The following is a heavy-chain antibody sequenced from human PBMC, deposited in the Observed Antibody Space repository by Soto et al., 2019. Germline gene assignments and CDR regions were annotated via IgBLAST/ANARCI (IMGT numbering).Heavy chain of an antibody. CDR2: VEYGGST. CDR1: GGSIISSNFY. Sequence: LSLTCTVSGGSIISSNFYWGWIRQPPGKGLEWIGSVEYGGSTYDNPSLKSRVTLSADTSKNQFSLKLTSVTAADTAIYYCARHVRGAVTMNWFDPWGHGTLVTVSS. J-gene: IGHJ5*02. V-gene: IGHV4-39*01. D-gene: IGHD3-10*02. CDR3: ARHVRGAVTMNWFDP.